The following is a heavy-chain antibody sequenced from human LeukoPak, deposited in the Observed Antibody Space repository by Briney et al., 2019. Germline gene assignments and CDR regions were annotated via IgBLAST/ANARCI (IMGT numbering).Heavy chain of an antibody. Sequence: SQTLSLTCAISGDSVSSNSAAWNWIRQSPSRGLEWLGRTYYRSKWYNDYAVSVKGRITINPDTSKNQFSLQLNSVTPEDTAVYYCARDKHDSSGYYYYYYYGMDVWGQGTTVTVSS. CDR1: GDSVSSNSAA. J-gene: IGHJ6*02. V-gene: IGHV6-1*01. D-gene: IGHD3-22*01. CDR3: ARDKHDSSGYYYYYYYGMDV. CDR2: TYYRSKWYN.